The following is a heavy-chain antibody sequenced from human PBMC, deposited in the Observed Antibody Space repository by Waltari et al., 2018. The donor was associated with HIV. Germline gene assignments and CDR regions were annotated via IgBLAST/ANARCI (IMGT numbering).Heavy chain of an antibody. CDR1: GFTLSSYW. Sequence: EVQLVESGGGLVQPGGSLRLSCAASGFTLSSYWMSWVRQAPGKGREGVANIKQDGSEKYYVDSGKGRFTISRDNAKNSLYLQMNSLRAEDTAVYYCARDRHYDILTGSYFDYWGQGTLVTVSS. V-gene: IGHV3-7*01. J-gene: IGHJ4*02. CDR3: ARDRHYDILTGSYFDY. D-gene: IGHD3-9*01. CDR2: IKQDGSEK.